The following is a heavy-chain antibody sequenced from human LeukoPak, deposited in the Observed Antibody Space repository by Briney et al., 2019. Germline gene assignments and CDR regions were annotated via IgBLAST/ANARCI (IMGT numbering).Heavy chain of an antibody. CDR1: GGTFSSYA. Sequence: SVKVSCKGSGGTFSSYAISWVRQAPGQGLEWMGGIIPIFGTANYAQKFQGRVTITTDESTSTAYMELSSLRSEDTAVYYCASYDSSGYYFGWGQGTLVTVSS. D-gene: IGHD3-22*01. J-gene: IGHJ4*02. V-gene: IGHV1-69*05. CDR3: ASYDSSGYYFG. CDR2: IIPIFGTA.